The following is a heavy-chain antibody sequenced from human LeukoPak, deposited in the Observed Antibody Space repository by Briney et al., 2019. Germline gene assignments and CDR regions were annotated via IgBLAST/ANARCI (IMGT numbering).Heavy chain of an antibody. J-gene: IGHJ3*02. V-gene: IGHV4-34*01. D-gene: IGHD3-22*01. Sequence: PSETLSLTCAVYGGSFSGYYWSWIRQPPGKGLEWIGEINHSGSTNYNPSLKSRVTISVDTSKNQFSLKLSSVTAADTAVYFCARGPYSYDSSGAFDIWGQGTMVTVSS. CDR1: GGSFSGYY. CDR3: ARGPYSYDSSGAFDI. CDR2: INHSGST.